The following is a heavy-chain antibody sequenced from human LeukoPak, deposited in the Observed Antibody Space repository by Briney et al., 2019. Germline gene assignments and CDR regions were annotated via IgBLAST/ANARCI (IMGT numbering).Heavy chain of an antibody. V-gene: IGHV4-39*01. CDR3: ARYCSGGSCFNQIGRGDDY. CDR2: IYYSGST. CDR1: GGSISSSSYY. D-gene: IGHD2-15*01. J-gene: IGHJ4*02. Sequence: PSETLSLTCTVSGGSISSSSYYWGWIRQPPGKGLEWIGSIYYSGSTYYNPSLKNRVTISVDTSKNQFSLKLSSVTAADTAVYYCARYCSGGSCFNQIGRGDDYWGQGTLVTVSS.